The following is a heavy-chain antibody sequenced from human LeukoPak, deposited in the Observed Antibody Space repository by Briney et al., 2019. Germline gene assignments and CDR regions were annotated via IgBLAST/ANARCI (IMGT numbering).Heavy chain of an antibody. V-gene: IGHV1-18*01. CDR3: ARWAQPYHYYYMDV. CDR1: GYTFPSYG. CDR2: INPYNGNT. Sequence: ASVKVSRKASGYTFPSYGISWVRQSPGQGLEWMGWINPYNGNTNYAQKLQGGVTMTTDTSTSTAYMELRSLRSDDTAVYYCARWAQPYHYYYMDVWGKGTTVTISS. J-gene: IGHJ6*03.